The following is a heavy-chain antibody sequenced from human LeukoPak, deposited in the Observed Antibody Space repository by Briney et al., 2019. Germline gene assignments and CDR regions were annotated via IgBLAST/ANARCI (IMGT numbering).Heavy chain of an antibody. CDR1: GYTFTGYY. V-gene: IGHV1-2*02. J-gene: IGHJ4*02. Sequence: ASVKVSCKPSGYTFTGYYIHWVRQAPGQGLEWMGWINPNSGGTNYAQRFQGRVTLTRDTSITTAYMELSSLRSDDTAVYYCARSPIGLGFFDYWGQGTLVTVSS. CDR2: INPNSGGT. D-gene: IGHD7-27*01. CDR3: ARSPIGLGFFDY.